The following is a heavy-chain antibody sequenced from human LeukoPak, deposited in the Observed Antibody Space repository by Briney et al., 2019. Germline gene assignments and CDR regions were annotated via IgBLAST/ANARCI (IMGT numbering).Heavy chain of an antibody. CDR2: ISGSGGST. V-gene: IGHV3-23*01. Sequence: GGSLRLSCAASGFTFSSYAMSWVRQAPGKGLEWVSAISGSGGSTYYADSVKGRFTISRDNSKNTLYLQMNSLRAEDTAVYYCAKTRGSGTYYNAFDYWGQGTLVTVSS. J-gene: IGHJ4*02. CDR1: GFTFSSYA. D-gene: IGHD3-10*01. CDR3: AKTRGSGTYYNAFDY.